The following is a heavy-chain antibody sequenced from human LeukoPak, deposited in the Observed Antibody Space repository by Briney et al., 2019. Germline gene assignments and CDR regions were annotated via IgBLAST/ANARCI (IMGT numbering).Heavy chain of an antibody. CDR3: AKDRQYHGSGSLFDY. CDR1: GFTFSSYG. Sequence: GGSLRLSCAASGFTFSSYGMYWVRQAPGKGLEWVAVISFDGSNKYYADPVKGRFTISRDNSKNTLYLQMNSLRAEDTAVYYCAKDRQYHGSGSLFDYWGQGTLVTVSS. J-gene: IGHJ4*02. D-gene: IGHD3-10*01. V-gene: IGHV3-30*18. CDR2: ISFDGSNK.